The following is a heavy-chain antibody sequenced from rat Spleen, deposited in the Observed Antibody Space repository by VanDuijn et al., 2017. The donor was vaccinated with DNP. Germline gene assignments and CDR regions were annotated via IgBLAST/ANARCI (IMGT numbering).Heavy chain of an antibody. CDR2: ITSNGDNT. Sequence: EVQLVESGGDLVQPGRSLKLSCVASGFTIKSYWMTWIRQVPGKGLEWVASITSNGDNTYYPDSVKGRFTISRDIAKNTLYLQMNSLRSEDTATYYCASWAPIAPLSTSNYWGQGVMVTVSS. D-gene: IGHD1-2*01. J-gene: IGHJ2*01. CDR3: ASWAPIAPLSTSNY. V-gene: IGHV5-31*01. CDR1: GFTIKSYW.